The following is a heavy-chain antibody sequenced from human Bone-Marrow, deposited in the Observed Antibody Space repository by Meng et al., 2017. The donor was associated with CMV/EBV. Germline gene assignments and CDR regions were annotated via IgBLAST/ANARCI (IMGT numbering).Heavy chain of an antibody. J-gene: IGHJ6*02. Sequence: GVSLRLSCAAAGFTFSSYEMNWVRQAPGKGLEWVSYISSSGSTIYYADSVKGRFTISRDNAKNSLYLQMNSLRAEDTAVYYCARASFPNYDFWSGYYLGRYYYYGMDVWGQGTTVTVSS. CDR2: ISSSGSTI. CDR3: ARASFPNYDFWSGYYLGRYYYYGMDV. CDR1: GFTFSSYE. V-gene: IGHV3-48*03. D-gene: IGHD3-3*01.